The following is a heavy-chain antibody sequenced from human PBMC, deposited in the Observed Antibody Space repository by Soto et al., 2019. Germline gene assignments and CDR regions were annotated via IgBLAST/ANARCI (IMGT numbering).Heavy chain of an antibody. Sequence: EVRLLESGGGLVQRGGSLRLSCAASGFTFGSYAMSWVRQASGKGLEWVSVISASGGTTYYADSVKGRVTISRDNSKNSLYLQMNSLRAEDTAVYFCAKELAFGYLLYGGGLGVWGQGTTVTVSS. CDR1: GFTFGSYA. CDR3: AKELAFGYLLYGGGLGV. J-gene: IGHJ6*02. CDR2: ISASGGTT. D-gene: IGHD3-10*01. V-gene: IGHV3-23*01.